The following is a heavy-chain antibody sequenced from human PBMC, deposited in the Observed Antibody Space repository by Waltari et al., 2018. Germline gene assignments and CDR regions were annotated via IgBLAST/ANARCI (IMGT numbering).Heavy chain of an antibody. J-gene: IGHJ3*02. CDR3: ARGQNSRGHGAFDI. V-gene: IGHV4-4*07. CDR2: YYTSGST. CDR1: GGSISSYY. Sequence: QVQLQESGPGLVKPSETLSLTCTVSGGSISSYYWSWIRQPAGKGLEWIGRYYTSGSTSNNPSLKSPGTVSVDTSKNPFSLKLRSVTAADPAVYYCARGQNSRGHGAFDIWGQGTMVTVSS.